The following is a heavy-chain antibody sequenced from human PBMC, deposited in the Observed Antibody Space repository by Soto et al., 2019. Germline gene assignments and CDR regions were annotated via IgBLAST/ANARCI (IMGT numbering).Heavy chain of an antibody. V-gene: IGHV4-59*01. D-gene: IGHD6-13*01. J-gene: IGHJ4*02. CDR3: ARGSSRWDY. CDR2: MFYSGNT. Sequence: SETLSLTCAVSGGSIRDYYWTWIRQPPGKGLEWIGYMFYSGNTNYNPSLKSRVTISVDTSKNEFSLKLTSVTAADTAVYYCARGSSRWDYWGQGTLVTVSS. CDR1: GGSIRDYY.